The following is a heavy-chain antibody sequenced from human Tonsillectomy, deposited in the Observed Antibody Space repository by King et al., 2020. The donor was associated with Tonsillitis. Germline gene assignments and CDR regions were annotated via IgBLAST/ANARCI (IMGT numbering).Heavy chain of an antibody. CDR1: GYSFSTYW. Sequence: QLVQSGVEVKKPGESLKISCKGSGYSFSTYWIGWVRQMPGKGLEWMGIIYPGDSDTRYSPSFQGQVTISADKSIGTAYLQWRSLTPSDTAMYYCARGRLMVGGGNCFAPWGQETRVTASP. D-gene: IGHD3-10*01. CDR3: ARGRLMVGGGNCFAP. V-gene: IGHV5-51*01. CDR2: IYPGDSDT. J-gene: IGHJ5*02.